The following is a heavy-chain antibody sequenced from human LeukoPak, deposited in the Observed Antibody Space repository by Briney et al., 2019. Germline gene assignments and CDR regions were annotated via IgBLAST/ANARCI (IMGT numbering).Heavy chain of an antibody. D-gene: IGHD6-19*01. CDR3: ARNGQQWLVPFDY. CDR2: IYYSGST. J-gene: IGHJ4*02. V-gene: IGHV4-31*03. CDR1: GGSISSGGYY. Sequence: PSETLSLTCTVSGGSISSGGYYWRWIRQHPGKGLEWIGYIYYSGSTYYNPSLKSRITISVDTSKNQFSLKLSSVTAADTAVYYCARNGQQWLVPFDYWGQGTLVTVSS.